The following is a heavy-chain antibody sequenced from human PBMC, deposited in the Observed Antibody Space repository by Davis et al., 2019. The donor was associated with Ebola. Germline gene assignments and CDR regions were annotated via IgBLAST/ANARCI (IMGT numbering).Heavy chain of an antibody. CDR2: IFHNART. Sequence: SETLSLTCNVSGGSISNYYWSWIRQPPGKGLEWIGYIFHNARTSYNPSLESRVTISVDTSKNRVSLKVTSVTAADTAMYYCARVRRLLLYYFDTWGQGSLVTVSS. D-gene: IGHD2-2*01. CDR3: ARVRRLLLYYFDT. CDR1: GGSISNYY. V-gene: IGHV4-59*01. J-gene: IGHJ4*02.